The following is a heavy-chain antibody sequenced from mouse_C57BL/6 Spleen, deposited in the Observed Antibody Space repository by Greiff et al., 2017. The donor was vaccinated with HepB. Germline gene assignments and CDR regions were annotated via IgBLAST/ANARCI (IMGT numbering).Heavy chain of an antibody. Sequence: VQLKESGPELVKPGASVKISCKASGYSFTSYYIHWVKQRPGQGLEWIGWIYPGSGNTKYNEKFKGKATLTADTSSSTAYMQLSSLTSEDSAVYYCARGPITTGDFDYWGQGTTLTVSS. CDR2: IYPGSGNT. V-gene: IGHV1-66*01. D-gene: IGHD1-2*01. CDR3: ARGPITTGDFDY. J-gene: IGHJ2*01. CDR1: GYSFTSYY.